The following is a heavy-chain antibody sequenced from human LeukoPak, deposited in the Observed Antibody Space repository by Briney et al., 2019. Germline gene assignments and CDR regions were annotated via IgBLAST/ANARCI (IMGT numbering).Heavy chain of an antibody. CDR2: ISYDGTKK. V-gene: IGHV3-30*03. CDR3: ARVRATFSPHFDN. J-gene: IGHJ4*02. Sequence: GGSLRLSCAASGFTFSSFGMHWVRQAPGKGLEWVAVISYDGTKKYYADSVKGRFIISRGNSKNTLYLQMNSLRAEDTAVYYCARVRATFSPHFDNWGQGTLVTVSS. CDR1: GFTFSSFG. D-gene: IGHD5-12*01.